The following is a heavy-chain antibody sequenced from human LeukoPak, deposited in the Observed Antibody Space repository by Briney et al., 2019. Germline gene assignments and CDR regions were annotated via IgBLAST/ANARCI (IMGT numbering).Heavy chain of an antibody. Sequence: PGGSLRLSCGASGFMFNNNWMSWVRQAPGKGLEWMANIKPDGSNEYYADSVKGRFTISRDNAKNSLYLHMNSLRVEDTAIYYCVININWSFGSWGQGDVVIVSS. J-gene: IGHJ4*02. D-gene: IGHD1-1*01. V-gene: IGHV3-7*01. CDR2: IKPDGSNE. CDR3: VININWSFGS. CDR1: GFMFNNNW.